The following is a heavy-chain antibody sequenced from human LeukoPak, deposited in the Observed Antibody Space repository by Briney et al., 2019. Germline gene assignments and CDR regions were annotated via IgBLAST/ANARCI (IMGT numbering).Heavy chain of an antibody. J-gene: IGHJ4*02. CDR1: GFTVSSNY. V-gene: IGHV3-53*01. D-gene: IGHD1-14*01. CDR3: AKYRTTNAPPRNFDY. CDR2: IYSDGST. Sequence: PGGSLRLSCAGSGFTVSSNYMSWVRQAPGKGLEWVSVIYSDGSTHYADPVKGRFTISRDNSNNTLYLQMNSLRADDTAVYYCAKYRTTNAPPRNFDYWGQGALVTVSS.